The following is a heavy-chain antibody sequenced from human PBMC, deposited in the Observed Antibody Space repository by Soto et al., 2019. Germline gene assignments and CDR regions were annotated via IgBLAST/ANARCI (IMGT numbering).Heavy chain of an antibody. J-gene: IGHJ4*02. V-gene: IGHV3-15*01. CDR1: GFTFSNAW. Sequence: EVQLVESGGGLVQPGGSLRLSCAASGFTFSNAWMSWVRQAPGKGLEWVGRIKNKTDGGTTDYAAPVKGRFTISRDDSKNTLYLQMNSLKTEDTAVYYCTTLPHDYGDYYVDYWGQGTLVTVSS. CDR3: TTLPHDYGDYYVDY. D-gene: IGHD4-17*01. CDR2: IKNKTDGGTT.